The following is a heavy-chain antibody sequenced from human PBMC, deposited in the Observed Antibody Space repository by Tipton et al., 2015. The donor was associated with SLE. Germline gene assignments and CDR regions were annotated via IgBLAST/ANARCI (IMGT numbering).Heavy chain of an antibody. Sequence: LRLSCSVSGGSISSRSYYWGWIRQPPGMGLEWIGYIYYSGSTNYNPSLKSRVTISVDTSKNQFSLKLSSVTAADTAVYYCARGGGSYMYPVDYWGQGTLVTVFS. CDR1: GGSISSRSYY. CDR2: IYYSGST. J-gene: IGHJ4*02. D-gene: IGHD1-26*01. CDR3: ARGGGSYMYPVDY. V-gene: IGHV4-61*05.